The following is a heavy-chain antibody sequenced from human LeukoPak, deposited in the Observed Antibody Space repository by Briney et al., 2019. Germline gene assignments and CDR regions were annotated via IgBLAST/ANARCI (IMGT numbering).Heavy chain of an antibody. V-gene: IGHV4-34*01. CDR3: ARGASSHDYVWGSYLPFDY. CDR2: INHSGST. CDR1: GGSFSGYY. D-gene: IGHD3-16*02. Sequence: PSETLSLTCAVYGGSFSGYYWSWIRQPPGKGLEWIGEINHSGSTNYNPSLKSRVTISVDTSKNQFSLKLSSVTAADTAVYYCARGASSHDYVWGSYLPFDYWGQGTLVTVSS. J-gene: IGHJ4*02.